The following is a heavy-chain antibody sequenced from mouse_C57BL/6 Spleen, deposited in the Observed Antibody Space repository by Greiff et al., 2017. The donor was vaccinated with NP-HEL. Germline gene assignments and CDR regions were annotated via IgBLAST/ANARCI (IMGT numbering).Heavy chain of an antibody. V-gene: IGHV2-6-1*01. J-gene: IGHJ4*01. Sequence: VQLQQSGPGLVAPSQSLSITCTVSGFSLTSYGVHWVRQPPGKGLEWLVVIWSDGSTTYNSALKSRLSISKDNSKSQVFLKMNSLQTDDTAMYYCARQRSTVRGAMDYWVKEPQSPSPQ. CDR3: ARQRSTVRGAMDY. CDR2: IWSDGST. D-gene: IGHD4-1*02. CDR1: GFSLTSYG.